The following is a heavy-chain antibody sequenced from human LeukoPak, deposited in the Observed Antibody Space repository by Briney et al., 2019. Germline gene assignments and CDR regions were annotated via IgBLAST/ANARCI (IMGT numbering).Heavy chain of an antibody. V-gene: IGHV1-2*02. Sequence: ASVKVSCKASGYTFTGYYMHWVRQAPGQGLEWMGWINPNSGGTNYAQKFQGRVTMTRDTSISTAYMELSRLRSDDTAVYYCARTAPVYCSGGSCYFDYWGQGTLVTVYS. D-gene: IGHD2-15*01. J-gene: IGHJ4*02. CDR1: GYTFTGYY. CDR3: ARTAPVYCSGGSCYFDY. CDR2: INPNSGGT.